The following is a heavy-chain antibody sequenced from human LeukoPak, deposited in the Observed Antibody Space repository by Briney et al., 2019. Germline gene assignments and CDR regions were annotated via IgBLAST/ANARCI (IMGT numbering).Heavy chain of an antibody. D-gene: IGHD6-13*01. V-gene: IGHV3-7*01. CDR2: IDQSGNEK. Sequence: GXXLRLSCAASGFIFSRYWMTWVRQAPGKGLEWVANIDQSGNEKFYVDSVKGRFTISRDNSKNSLYLQLNSLRVEDTAVYYCARDQGAAGDFWGQGTLVTVSS. J-gene: IGHJ4*02. CDR3: ARDQGAAGDF. CDR1: GFIFSRYW.